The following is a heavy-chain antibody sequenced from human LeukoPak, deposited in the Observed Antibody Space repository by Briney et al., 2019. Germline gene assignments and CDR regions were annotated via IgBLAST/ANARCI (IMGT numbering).Heavy chain of an antibody. Sequence: GGSLRLSCAASGFTFCTFAMIWVRQPPGKGLEWVSSIFPSGGEIHYADSVRGRFTISRDNSKSTLSLQMSSLRAEDTAIYYCATYRQVLLPFESWGQGTLVTVSS. V-gene: IGHV3-23*01. CDR1: GFTFCTFA. D-gene: IGHD2-8*02. J-gene: IGHJ4*02. CDR2: IFPSGGEI. CDR3: ATYRQVLLPFES.